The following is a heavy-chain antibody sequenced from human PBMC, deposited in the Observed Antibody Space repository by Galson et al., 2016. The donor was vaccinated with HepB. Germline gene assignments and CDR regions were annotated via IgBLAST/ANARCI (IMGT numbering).Heavy chain of an antibody. Sequence: SLRLSCAASGFTFSNCVMNWVRQAPGKGLEWVSGISDSGLTTYYADSVKGRFTISRDNSQRTLHLQMNSLRAEDTAVYYCAKGGYYDFWTEYLIGYWGQGTLVTVPS. CDR3: AKGGYYDFWTEYLIGY. V-gene: IGHV3-23*01. J-gene: IGHJ4*02. CDR1: GFTFSNCV. CDR2: ISDSGLTT. D-gene: IGHD3/OR15-3a*01.